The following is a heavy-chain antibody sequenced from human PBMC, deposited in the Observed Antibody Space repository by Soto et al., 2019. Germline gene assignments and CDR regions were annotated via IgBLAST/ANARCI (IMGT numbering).Heavy chain of an antibody. CDR2: IYYSGST. Sequence: QLQLQESGPGLVKPSETLSLTCTVSGGSISSRGYYWGWIRQPPGKGLEWIGTIYYSGSTYYNPSLKSRVTISVDTSKDQFSLKLSSVTAADTAVYYCATRNWFDPWGQGTLVNVSS. CDR3: ATRNWFDP. CDR1: GGSISSRGYY. V-gene: IGHV4-39*01. J-gene: IGHJ5*02.